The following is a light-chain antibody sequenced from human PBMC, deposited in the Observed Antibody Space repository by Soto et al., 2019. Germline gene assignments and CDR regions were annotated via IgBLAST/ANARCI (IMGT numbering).Light chain of an antibody. CDR1: QSVTRND. Sequence: EIVLTQSPGTLSLSPGEKATLSCRASQSVTRNDLAWYQHKPGQAPRLLIYDASRRTPGIPDRFSGSGSGTDFTLTISGLEPEDFAVYYCQQYGDSPRTFGQGTKVESK. J-gene: IGKJ1*01. CDR2: DAS. CDR3: QQYGDSPRT. V-gene: IGKV3-20*01.